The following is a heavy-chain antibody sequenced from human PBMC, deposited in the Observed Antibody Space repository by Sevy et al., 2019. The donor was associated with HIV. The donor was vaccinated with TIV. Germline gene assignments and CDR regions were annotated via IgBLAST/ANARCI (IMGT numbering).Heavy chain of an antibody. J-gene: IGHJ6*02. CDR2: INPNNGGT. CDR3: ARLTTRITSDDYGMDV. Sequence: ASVKVSCKAARYTFTDYYVHWVRQGPGQGLEWMGWINPNNGGTKYAQRFQGRVTMTRDTSINTAYMELGSLTSDDTAVYYCARLTTRITSDDYGMDVWGQGTTVTVSS. D-gene: IGHD4-17*01. CDR1: RYTFTDYY. V-gene: IGHV1-2*02.